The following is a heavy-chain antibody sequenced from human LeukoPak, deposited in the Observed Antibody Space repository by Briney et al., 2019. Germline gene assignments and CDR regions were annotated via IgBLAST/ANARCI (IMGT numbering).Heavy chain of an antibody. V-gene: IGHV4-38-2*02. CDR3: ARDLSIRSYPYFFDY. CDR2: IYHSGST. Sequence: PSETLSLTCTVSGYSISSGYYWGWIRQPPVKGLEWIGSIYHSGSTYYNPSLKSRVTISVDTSKNQFSLKLSSVTAADTAVYYCARDLSIRSYPYFFDYWGQGTLVTVSS. J-gene: IGHJ4*02. CDR1: GYSISSGYY. D-gene: IGHD1-26*01.